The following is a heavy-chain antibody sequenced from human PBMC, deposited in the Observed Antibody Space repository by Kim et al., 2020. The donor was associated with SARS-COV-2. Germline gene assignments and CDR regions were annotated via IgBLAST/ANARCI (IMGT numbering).Heavy chain of an antibody. CDR1: GYSFPSYW. Sequence: GESLKISCKGSGYSFPSYWIGWVRQMPGKGLEWMGIIYPRDSDTRYSPSFQGQVTMSADKSIGTAYLQWSSLKASDTAMYYCARRAVVTPDAFDIWGQGTMVTVSS. CDR2: IYPRDSDT. J-gene: IGHJ3*02. D-gene: IGHD2-21*02. V-gene: IGHV5-51*01. CDR3: ARRAVVTPDAFDI.